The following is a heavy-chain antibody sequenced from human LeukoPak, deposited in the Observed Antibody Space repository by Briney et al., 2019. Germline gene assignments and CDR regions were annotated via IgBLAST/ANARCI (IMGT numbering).Heavy chain of an antibody. D-gene: IGHD3-3*01. CDR2: IYHSGST. CDR3: ARRFRSDAFDI. J-gene: IGHJ3*02. V-gene: IGHV4-30-2*01. Sequence: SQTLSLTCAVSGGSISSGGYSWSWIRQPPGKGLEWIGYIYHSGSTYYNPSLKSRVTISVDRSKSQFSLKLSSVTAADTAVYYCARRFRSDAFDIWGQGTMVTVSS. CDR1: GGSISSGGYS.